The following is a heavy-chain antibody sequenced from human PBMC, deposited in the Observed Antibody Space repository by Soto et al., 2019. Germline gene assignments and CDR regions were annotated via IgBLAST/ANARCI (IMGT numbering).Heavy chain of an antibody. D-gene: IGHD4-17*01. V-gene: IGHV3-53*02. J-gene: IGHJ4*02. CDR2: IYSGGST. CDR3: ARLVTVTTFWVFDY. Sequence: EVQLMETGGGLIQPGGSLRLSCAASGFTVSSNYMSWVRQAPGKGLEWVSVIYSGGSTYYADSVKGRFTISRDNSKNTLYLQMNSLRAEDTAVYYCARLVTVTTFWVFDYWGQGTLVTVSS. CDR1: GFTVSSNY.